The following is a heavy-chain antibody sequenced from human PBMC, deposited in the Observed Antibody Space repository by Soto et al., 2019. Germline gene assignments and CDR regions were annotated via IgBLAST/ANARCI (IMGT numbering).Heavy chain of an antibody. CDR3: ATGLGLGGGYDFTHGMDV. CDR1: GYSFTSYG. Sequence: PVESLKISCKGSGYSFTSYGIGWVRQMPGKGLEWMGIIYPGDSDTRYSPSFQGQVTISADKSISTAYLQWSSLKASDTAMYYCATGLGLGGGYDFTHGMDVWGQGTTVTVSS. V-gene: IGHV5-51*01. J-gene: IGHJ6*02. D-gene: IGHD5-12*01. CDR2: IYPGDSDT.